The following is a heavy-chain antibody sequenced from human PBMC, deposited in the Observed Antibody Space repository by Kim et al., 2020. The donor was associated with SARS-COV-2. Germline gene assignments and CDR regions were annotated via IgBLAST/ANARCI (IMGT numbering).Heavy chain of an antibody. CDR1: GFTFSNYA. D-gene: IGHD2-2*01. CDR2: ITYSGSHT. Sequence: GGSLRLSCTGSGFTFSNYAMTWVRQAPGKGLEWVSSITYSGSHTFYLDTVNERFTVSRENTNNTLYLQLNNLRAENTGVYYCPIEVTSQYYFDHWGQGIHGTVSS. CDR3: PIEVTSQYYFDH. J-gene: IGHJ4*02. V-gene: IGHV3-23*01.